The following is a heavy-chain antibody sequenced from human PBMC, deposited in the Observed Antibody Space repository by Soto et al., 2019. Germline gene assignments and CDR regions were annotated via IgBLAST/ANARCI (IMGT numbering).Heavy chain of an antibody. CDR1: GYSFAGYW. V-gene: IGHV5-10-1*01. D-gene: IGHD3-22*01. CDR3: ARQIYDSDTGPNFQYYFDS. Sequence: GESLKISCKGSGYSFAGYWITWVRQKPGKGLEWMGRIDPSDSQTYYSPSFRGHVTISVTKSITTVFLQWSSLRASDTAMYYCARQIYDSDTGPNFQYYFDSWGQGTPATVSS. CDR2: IDPSDSQT. J-gene: IGHJ4*02.